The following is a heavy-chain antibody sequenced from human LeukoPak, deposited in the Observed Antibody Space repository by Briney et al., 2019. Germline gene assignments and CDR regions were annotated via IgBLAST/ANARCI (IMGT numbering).Heavy chain of an antibody. D-gene: IGHD1-7*01. CDR2: ISGSGGST. V-gene: IGHV3-23*01. Sequence: PGGSLRLSCAASGFTFSSYAMSWVRQAPGKGLEWVSAISGSGGSTYYADSVEGRFTISRDNSKNTLYLQMNSLRAEDTAVHYCAKELELRIHYFDYWGQGTLVTVSS. CDR1: GFTFSSYA. J-gene: IGHJ4*02. CDR3: AKELELRIHYFDY.